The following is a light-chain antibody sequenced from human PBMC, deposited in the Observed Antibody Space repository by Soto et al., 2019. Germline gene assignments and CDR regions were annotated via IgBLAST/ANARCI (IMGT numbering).Light chain of an antibody. CDR1: SSNIGAGYD. CDR2: GNS. Sequence: QSVLTQPPSVSGAPGQRVTISCTGSSSNIGAGYDVHWYQQLPGTAPKLLIYGNSNRPSGVPDRFSGSKSGTSASLAITGLQAEDEADYYCQSHASSLSATVFGGGTQLTV. J-gene: IGLJ7*01. V-gene: IGLV1-40*01. CDR3: QSHASSLSATV.